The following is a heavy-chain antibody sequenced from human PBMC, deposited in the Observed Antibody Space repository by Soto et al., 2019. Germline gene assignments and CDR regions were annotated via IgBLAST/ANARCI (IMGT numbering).Heavy chain of an antibody. V-gene: IGHV3-23*01. Sequence: EVQLLESGGGLVQPGGSLRLSCAASGFTFRMFAMNWVRQAPGKGLEWVASMTYSGGGTNYADSVRGRFTISRDNSKNTLSLQMTSLRVEDTAVYYCAKVMRSTSCTANFDYWGRGTLVTVSS. D-gene: IGHD3-16*01. CDR3: AKVMRSTSCTANFDY. J-gene: IGHJ4*02. CDR2: MTYSGGGT. CDR1: GFTFRMFA.